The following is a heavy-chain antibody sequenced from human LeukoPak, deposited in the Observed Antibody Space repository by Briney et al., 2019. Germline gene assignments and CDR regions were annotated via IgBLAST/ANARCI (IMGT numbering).Heavy chain of an antibody. Sequence: SGGSLRLSCAASGFTFSSYGMHWVRQAPGKGLEWVAFIRYDGSNKYYADSVKGRFTISRDNSKNTLYLQMNSLRAEDAAVYYYTTPLSYWGQGTLVTVSS. CDR1: GFTFSSYG. V-gene: IGHV3-30*02. CDR2: IRYDGSNK. J-gene: IGHJ4*02. CDR3: TTPLSY.